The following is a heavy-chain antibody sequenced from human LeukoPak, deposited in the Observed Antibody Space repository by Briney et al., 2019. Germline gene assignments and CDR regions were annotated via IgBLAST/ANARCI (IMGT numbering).Heavy chain of an antibody. CDR1: GGTFSSYA. CDR2: ISAYNGNT. D-gene: IGHD2-8*01. V-gene: IGHV1-18*01. Sequence: ASVKVSCKASGGTFSSYAISWVRQAPGQGLEWMGWISAYNGNTNYAQKLQGRVTMTTDTSTSTAYMELRSLRSDDTAVYYCAEWVSRGAFDIWGQGTMVTVSS. J-gene: IGHJ3*02. CDR3: AEWVSRGAFDI.